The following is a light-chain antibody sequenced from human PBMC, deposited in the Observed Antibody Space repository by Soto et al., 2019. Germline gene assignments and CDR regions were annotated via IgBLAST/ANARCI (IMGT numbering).Light chain of an antibody. Sequence: EIVLTQSPGTLSLSRGERATLSCRASQSVSSYLAWYQQKPGQAPRLLIYDASNRATGIPARFSGSGSGTDFTLTISSLEPEDFAVYYCQQRSNWLTFGGGTKVDIK. CDR1: QSVSSY. J-gene: IGKJ4*01. CDR2: DAS. CDR3: QQRSNWLT. V-gene: IGKV3-11*01.